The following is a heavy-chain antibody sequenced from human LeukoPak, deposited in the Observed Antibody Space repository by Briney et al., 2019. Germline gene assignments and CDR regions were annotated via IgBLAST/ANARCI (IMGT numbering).Heavy chain of an antibody. Sequence: GASLKLSCSASGFTFSYYAMHWVRQAAGKGLEFISCISSNGGNTYYADSLKGRFTVSRDNSNNTLYLQMSSLRADDTAIYYCAKGPTYDSLPYFFDFWGEGTLVTVSS. CDR1: GFTFSYYA. J-gene: IGHJ4*02. V-gene: IGHV3-64D*09. CDR2: ISSNGGNT. CDR3: AKGPTYDSLPYFFDF. D-gene: IGHD3-22*01.